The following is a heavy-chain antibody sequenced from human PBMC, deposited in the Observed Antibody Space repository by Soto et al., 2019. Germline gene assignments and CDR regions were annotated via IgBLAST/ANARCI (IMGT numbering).Heavy chain of an antibody. Sequence: ASVKVSCKASGYTVTGYYMHWVRQAPGQGLEWMGWINPNSGGTNYAQKFQGRVTMTRDTSISTAYMELSRLRSDDTAVYYCAREGTYYYDSSGESVWFDPWGQGTLVTVSS. D-gene: IGHD3-22*01. CDR3: AREGTYYYDSSGESVWFDP. J-gene: IGHJ5*02. V-gene: IGHV1-2*02. CDR1: GYTVTGYY. CDR2: INPNSGGT.